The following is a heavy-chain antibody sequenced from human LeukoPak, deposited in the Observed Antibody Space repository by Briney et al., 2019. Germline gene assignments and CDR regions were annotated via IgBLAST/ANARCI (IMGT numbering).Heavy chain of an antibody. D-gene: IGHD4-17*01. V-gene: IGHV3-33*01. Sequence: GGSLRLSCAASGFTFSSYGMHWVRQVPGKGLEWVAVMWYDGSNKYYADSVKCRFTISRDNSKNTLYLQMHSLRAEDTAVYYCARDEVTTPRDWGQGTLVTVSS. CDR2: MWYDGSNK. CDR3: ARDEVTTPRD. CDR1: GFTFSSYG. J-gene: IGHJ4*02.